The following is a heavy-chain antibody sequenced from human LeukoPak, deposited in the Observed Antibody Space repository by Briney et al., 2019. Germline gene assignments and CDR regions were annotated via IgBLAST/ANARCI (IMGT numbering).Heavy chain of an antibody. Sequence: GASVKVSCKASGGTFNSYSISWVRQAPGQGLGWMGRIIPVLGTADYAQKFQGRVTITADRSTTTAYLELSSLISDDTAVYFCARDRSGSNWYSDYWGQGTLVTVSS. CDR3: ARDRSGSNWYSDY. CDR2: IIPVLGTA. J-gene: IGHJ4*02. V-gene: IGHV1-69*08. CDR1: GGTFNSYS. D-gene: IGHD6-13*01.